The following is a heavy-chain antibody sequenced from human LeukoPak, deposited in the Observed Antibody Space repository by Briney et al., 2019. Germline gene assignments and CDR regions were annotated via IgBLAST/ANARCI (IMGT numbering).Heavy chain of an antibody. J-gene: IGHJ4*02. CDR2: ITASGGST. Sequence: GGSLRLSCAASGFTFSSYAMSWVRRAPGRGLEWVSTITASGGSTYYADSVKGRLTISRDNSKNTLYLQMNSLRAEDAALYYCAKRAAGPTYYFEYWGQGTLVTVSS. CDR1: GFTFSSYA. D-gene: IGHD6-13*01. CDR3: AKRAAGPTYYFEY. V-gene: IGHV3-23*01.